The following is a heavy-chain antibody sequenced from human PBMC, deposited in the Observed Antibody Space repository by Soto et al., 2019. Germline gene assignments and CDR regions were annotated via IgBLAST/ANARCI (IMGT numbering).Heavy chain of an antibody. Sequence: QVQLVQSGAEVKKPGSSVKVSCKASGGTFSSHGITWVLQAPGPGLEWMGGIIPMFGTPKYAQRFQGRVSITADKSTTTAYMERSSLRSEDTAGYYCAIGSVVVMGAATGGLIYWGQGALVTVSS. CDR3: AIGSVVVMGAATGGLIY. D-gene: IGHD2-21*01. CDR1: GGTFSSHG. V-gene: IGHV1-69*06. J-gene: IGHJ4*02. CDR2: IIPMFGTP.